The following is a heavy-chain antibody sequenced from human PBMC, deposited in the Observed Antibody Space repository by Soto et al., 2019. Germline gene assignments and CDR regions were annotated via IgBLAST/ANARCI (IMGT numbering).Heavy chain of an antibody. D-gene: IGHD5-18*01. J-gene: IGHJ6*02. Sequence: GGSLRLSCAASGFTFSGSAMHWVRQASGKGLEWVGRIRSKANSYATAYAASVKGRFTISRDDSKNTAYLQMNSLKTEDTAVYYCATGIKTAMDVKGYYYYGMDVWGQGTTVTVSS. CDR3: ATGIKTAMDVKGYYYYGMDV. V-gene: IGHV3-73*01. CDR2: IRSKANSYAT. CDR1: GFTFSGSA.